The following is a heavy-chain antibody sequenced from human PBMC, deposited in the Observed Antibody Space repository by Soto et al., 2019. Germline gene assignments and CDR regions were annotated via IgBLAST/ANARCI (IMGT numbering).Heavy chain of an antibody. V-gene: IGHV4-59*01. CDR3: ARVYYDSSGYPNFDY. J-gene: IGHJ4*02. Sequence: SETLSLTCTVSGDAIRGYFWSWIRQPPGKGLEFIGNMYYNGDTNYNPSLKSRVTISVDTSKNQFSLKLSSVTAADTAVYYCARVYYDSSGYPNFDYWGQGTLVTVSS. CDR1: GDAIRGYF. CDR2: MYYNGDT. D-gene: IGHD3-22*01.